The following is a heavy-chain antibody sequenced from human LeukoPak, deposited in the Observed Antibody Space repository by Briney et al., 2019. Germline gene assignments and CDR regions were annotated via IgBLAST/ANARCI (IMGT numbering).Heavy chain of an antibody. D-gene: IGHD3-9*01. Sequence: ASVKVSCKASGYTFTSYAMNWVRQAPGQGLEWMGWINTNTGNPTYAQGFTGRFVFSLDTSVSTAYLQISSLKAEDTAVYYCARPNRRTYYDILTGYYIRETDEPLDYWGQGTLVTVSS. CDR1: GYTFTSYA. CDR2: INTNTGNP. CDR3: ARPNRRTYYDILTGYYIRETDEPLDY. J-gene: IGHJ4*02. V-gene: IGHV7-4-1*02.